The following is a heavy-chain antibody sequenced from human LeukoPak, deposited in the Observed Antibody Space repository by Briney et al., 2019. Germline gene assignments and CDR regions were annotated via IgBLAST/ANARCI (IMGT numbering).Heavy chain of an antibody. CDR3: ARSRAYYYENKPYYFDY. V-gene: IGHV4-59*05. CDR1: GGSISSYY. D-gene: IGHD3-22*01. CDR2: IYYSGST. Sequence: SETLSLTFTVSGGSISSYYWSWIRQPPGKGLEWIGSIYYSGSTYYNPSLKSRVTISVDTSKNRFSLKLSSVTAADTAVYYCARSRAYYYENKPYYFDYWGQGTLVTVSS. J-gene: IGHJ4*02.